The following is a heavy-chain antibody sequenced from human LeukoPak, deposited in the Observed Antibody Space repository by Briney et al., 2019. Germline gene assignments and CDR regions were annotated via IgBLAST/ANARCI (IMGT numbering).Heavy chain of an antibody. D-gene: IGHD5-18*01. CDR2: ISGSGSST. CDR3: ARDSASYGRFDY. V-gene: IGHV3-23*01. Sequence: GGSLRLSCAASGFTFINYAMSWVRQAPGKGLEWVSVISGSGSSTYYADSVKGRFTISRDDSKNTLYLQMNSLRAENTAVYLCARDSASYGRFDYWGQGTLVTVSS. CDR1: GFTFINYA. J-gene: IGHJ4*02.